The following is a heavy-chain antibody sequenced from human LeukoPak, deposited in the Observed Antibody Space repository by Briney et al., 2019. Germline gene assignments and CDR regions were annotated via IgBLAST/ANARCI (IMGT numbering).Heavy chain of an antibody. CDR2: IYYSGST. D-gene: IGHD2-2*01. V-gene: IGHV4-39*01. J-gene: IGHJ5*02. Sequence: SETLSLTCTVSGGSISSSGYYWGWIRQPPGKGLEWIGNIYYSGSTYYNPSLKSRVSISVDASKNRFSLKLSFVTAADTAVYYCARRRDCSSTSCQLNWFDPWGQGILVTVSS. CDR1: GGSISSSGYY. CDR3: ARRRDCSSTSCQLNWFDP.